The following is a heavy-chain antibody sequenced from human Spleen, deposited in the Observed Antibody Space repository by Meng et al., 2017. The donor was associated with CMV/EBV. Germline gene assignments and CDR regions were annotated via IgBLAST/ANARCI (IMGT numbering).Heavy chain of an antibody. J-gene: IGHJ6*02. CDR3: VPHDFPMDV. CDR2: ITVSGGNT. D-gene: IGHD3-3*01. V-gene: IGHV3-23*01. Sequence: GGSLRLSCAASGFTSSSYAMSWVRQAPGKGLEWVSAITVSGGNTYYADSVKGRFTISRDNSKNTLYLQMNGLRVEDTAVYYCVPHDFPMDVWGQGTTVTVSS. CDR1: GFTSSSYA.